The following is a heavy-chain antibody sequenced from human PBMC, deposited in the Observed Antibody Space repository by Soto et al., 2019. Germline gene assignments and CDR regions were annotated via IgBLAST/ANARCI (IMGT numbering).Heavy chain of an antibody. Sequence: QVRLQESGPGLAKPSETLSLTCTVSGGSVRSPTHYWSWIRQSPGKGLEWIGNIYYIGTTDYNPSLESRVPILVDPSRNQFSLRLTSMTVADTAMYYCATNTSGRGRFESWGRGTLVVVSS. J-gene: IGHJ5*01. CDR3: ATNTSGRGRFES. CDR2: IYYIGTT. V-gene: IGHV4-61*01. CDR1: GGSVRSPTHY. D-gene: IGHD3-10*01.